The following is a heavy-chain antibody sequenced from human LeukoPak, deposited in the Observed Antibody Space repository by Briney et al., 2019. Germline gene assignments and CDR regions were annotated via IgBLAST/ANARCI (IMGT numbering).Heavy chain of an antibody. CDR1: GFSLTTSGMS. CDR2: IDWDDDK. V-gene: IGHV2-70*17. D-gene: IGHD5-24*01. J-gene: IGHJ5*02. Sequence: SGPALVKATQNITLTCTFSGFSLTTSGMSVSWIRQPPGKALEWLARIDWDDDKFYNSSRRPRLTISKDTSKNQVGLTMTNIDPVDTATYYCARDAFASNYWLDPWGQGTLVTVSS. CDR3: ARDAFASNYWLDP.